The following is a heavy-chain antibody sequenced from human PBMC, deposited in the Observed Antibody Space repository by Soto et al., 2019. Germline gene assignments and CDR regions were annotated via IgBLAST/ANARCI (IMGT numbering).Heavy chain of an antibody. V-gene: IGHV3-23*01. CDR3: ARWSYLDY. J-gene: IGHJ4*02. CDR2: ISGSDGKT. CDR1: GFSFGSYA. D-gene: IGHD3-3*01. Sequence: GGSLRLSCAASGFSFGSYALSWVRQAPGKGLEWVSTISGSDGKTFYADSVKGRFSISRDTSQSTLYLRMNSLRADDTAMYYCARWSYLDYWGQGTRVTVSS.